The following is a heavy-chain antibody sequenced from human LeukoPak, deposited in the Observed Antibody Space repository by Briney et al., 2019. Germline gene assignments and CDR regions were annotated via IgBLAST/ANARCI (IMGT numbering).Heavy chain of an antibody. CDR1: GLTLSRNW. CDR2: IKQDGSAK. Sequence: GGSLRLSCAASGLTLSRNWMNWVRQAPGKGLEWVANIKQDGSAKYYANSVKGRFTISRDDAKNSLYPEMNSLRAEDTAVYYCAGGGGWVFDFWGQGTLVTVSS. V-gene: IGHV3-7*04. J-gene: IGHJ4*02. D-gene: IGHD6-19*01. CDR3: AGGGGWVFDF.